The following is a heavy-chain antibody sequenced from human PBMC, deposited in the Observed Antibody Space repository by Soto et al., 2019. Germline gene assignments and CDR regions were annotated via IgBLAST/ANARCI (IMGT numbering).Heavy chain of an antibody. CDR1: AFTSSNAW. Sequence: GWSLRLSCAVSAFTSSNAWMTWVRQAPGKRLEWIGRIKSKNDGGTTDYAAPVTGRFVISRDDSKKTLYLQMNSLKTDDTAVYYCTNGSAPWAGSGMTGSGQGTTVTVS. CDR3: TNGSAPWAGSGMTG. D-gene: IGHD2-8*01. CDR2: IKSKNDGGTT. J-gene: IGHJ6*02. V-gene: IGHV3-15*01.